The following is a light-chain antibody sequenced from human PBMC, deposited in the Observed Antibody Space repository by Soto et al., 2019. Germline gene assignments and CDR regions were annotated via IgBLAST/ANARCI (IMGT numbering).Light chain of an antibody. CDR3: QQYGSSPYT. CDR1: QSVSHTY. CDR2: GAS. V-gene: IGKV3-20*01. Sequence: EIVLTQSPGTLSLSPGERSTLSCRASQSVSHTYLAWYQQKPGQAHRLRIYGASSRATGIPDRFSGSGSGTDFTLTISRLEPEDFALYYCQQYGSSPYTFGQGTKLEIK. J-gene: IGKJ2*01.